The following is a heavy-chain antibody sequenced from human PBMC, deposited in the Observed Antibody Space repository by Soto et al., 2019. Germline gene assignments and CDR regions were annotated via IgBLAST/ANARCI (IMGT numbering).Heavy chain of an antibody. J-gene: IGHJ4*02. CDR3: ARDRGYFDWLLSFDY. CDR2: IIPIFGTA. CDR1: GGTFSSCA. Sequence: ASVKVSCKASGGTFSSCAISWVRQAPGQGLEWMGGIIPIFGTANYAQKFQGRVTITADKSTSTAYMELSSLRSEDTAVYYCARDRGYFDWLLSFDYWGQGTLVTVSS. D-gene: IGHD3-9*01. V-gene: IGHV1-69*06.